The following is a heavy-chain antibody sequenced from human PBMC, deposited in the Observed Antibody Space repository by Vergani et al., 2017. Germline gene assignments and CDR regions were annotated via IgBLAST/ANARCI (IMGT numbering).Heavy chain of an antibody. CDR3: ARHPYYDFWRGYSNYWYFDL. CDR2: IYYSGST. D-gene: IGHD3-3*01. Sequence: QLQLQESGPGLVQPSETLSLTCTVSGGSISSSSYYWGWIRQPPGKGLEWIGSIYYSGSTYYNPSLKSRVTISVDTSKNQFSLKLSSVTAADTAVYYCARHPYYDFWRGYSNYWYFDLWGRGTLVTVSS. V-gene: IGHV4-39*01. CDR1: GGSISSSSYY. J-gene: IGHJ2*01.